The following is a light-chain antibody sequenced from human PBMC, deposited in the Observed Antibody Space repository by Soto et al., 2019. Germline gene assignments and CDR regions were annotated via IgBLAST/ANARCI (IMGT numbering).Light chain of an antibody. J-gene: IGLJ1*01. V-gene: IGLV1-47*01. CDR3: ATWDDSLSGYV. CDR2: RSN. Sequence: QAVVTQPPSTSGTPGQRVTISCSGSSSNIGNSDVYWYQQLPGTAPKLLIYRSNQRPSGVPDRLSGSKSGTSASLAISGLRSEDEAEYFCATWDDSLSGYVFGSVTKLTVL. CDR1: SSNIGNSD.